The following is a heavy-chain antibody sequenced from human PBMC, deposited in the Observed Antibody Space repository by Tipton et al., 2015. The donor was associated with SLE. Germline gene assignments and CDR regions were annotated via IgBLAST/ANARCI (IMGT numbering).Heavy chain of an antibody. CDR1: GGSISSGGYS. CDR3: ASGDAFDI. V-gene: IGHV4-30-2*01. CDR2: IYHSGST. J-gene: IGHJ3*02. Sequence: TLSLTCAVYGGSISSGGYSWSWIRQPPGKGLEWIGYIYHSGSTYYNPSLKSRVTISVDRSKNQFSLKLSSVTAADTAVYYCASGDAFDIWGQGTMVTVSS.